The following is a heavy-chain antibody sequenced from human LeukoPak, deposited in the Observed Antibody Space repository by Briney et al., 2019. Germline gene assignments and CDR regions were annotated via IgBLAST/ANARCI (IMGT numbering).Heavy chain of an antibody. J-gene: IGHJ5*02. CDR3: ARGGAGWGLVARNWFDP. CDR1: GGSISSSSYY. Sequence: PSETLSLTCTVSGGSISSSSYYWGWIRQPPGTGLEWIGSIYYTGSTDYNPSLKSRVTISVDTSKNQFSLKLRSVTAADTAVYYCARGGAGWGLVARNWFDPWGQGTLVTVSS. V-gene: IGHV4-39*07. D-gene: IGHD2-15*01. CDR2: IYYTGST.